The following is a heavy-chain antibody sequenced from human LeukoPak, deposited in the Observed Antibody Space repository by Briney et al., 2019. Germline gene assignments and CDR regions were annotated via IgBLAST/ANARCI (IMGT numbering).Heavy chain of an antibody. V-gene: IGHV3-15*01. CDR3: TTDLFSSIVYYYGYFDY. D-gene: IGHD3-22*01. CDR2: IKSKTDGGTT. J-gene: IGHJ4*02. CDR1: GFTFSNAW. Sequence: GGSLRLSCAASGFTFSNAWMSWVRQAPGKGLEWVGRIKSKTDGGTTDYAAPVKGRFTISRDDSKNTLYLQMNSLKTEDTAVYYCTTDLFSSIVYYYGYFDYWGQGTLVTVSS.